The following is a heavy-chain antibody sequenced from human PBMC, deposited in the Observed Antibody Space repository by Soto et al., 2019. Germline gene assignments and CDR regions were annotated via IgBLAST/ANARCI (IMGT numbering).Heavy chain of an antibody. CDR3: ADDMKWENDCPSSGGTLVPKGFDP. CDR1: GFTFDDYA. V-gene: IGHV3-9*01. Sequence: GGSLRLSCAASGFTFDDYAMHWVRQAPGKGLEWVSAISWNSGSIGYADSVKGRFTISRDNAKNSLYLQMNRLRAEDTALYDCADDMKWENDCPSSGGTLVPKGFDPWGQGTMVTVSS. J-gene: IGHJ4*03. D-gene: IGHD1-26*01. CDR2: ISWNSGSI.